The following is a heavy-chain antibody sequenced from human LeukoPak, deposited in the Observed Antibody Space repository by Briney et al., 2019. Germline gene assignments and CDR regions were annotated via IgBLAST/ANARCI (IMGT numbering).Heavy chain of an antibody. CDR3: AALRVDSSGLFWDDY. V-gene: IGHV3-30*02. J-gene: IGHJ4*02. CDR2: IRYDGSNK. Sequence: PGGSLRLSCAASGFTFSSYGMHWVRQAPGKGLEWVAFIRYDGSNKYYADSVKGRFTISRDNSKNTLYLQMNSLRAEDTAVYYCAALRVDSSGLFWDDYWGQGTLVTVSS. D-gene: IGHD3-22*01. CDR1: GFTFSSYG.